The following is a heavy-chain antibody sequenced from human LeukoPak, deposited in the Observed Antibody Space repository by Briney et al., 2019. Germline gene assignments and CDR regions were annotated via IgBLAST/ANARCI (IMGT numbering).Heavy chain of an antibody. D-gene: IGHD3-16*02. CDR3: ARVGTHYDYVWGSYRSAFSFDY. CDR1: GFTFSSYG. V-gene: IGHV3-30*03. Sequence: GGSLRLSCAASGFTFSSYGMHWVRQAPGKRLEWVAVISYDGSNKYYADSVKGRFTISRDNAKNSLYLQMNSLRAEDTAVYYCARVGTHYDYVWGSYRSAFSFDYWGQGTLVTVSS. J-gene: IGHJ4*02. CDR2: ISYDGSNK.